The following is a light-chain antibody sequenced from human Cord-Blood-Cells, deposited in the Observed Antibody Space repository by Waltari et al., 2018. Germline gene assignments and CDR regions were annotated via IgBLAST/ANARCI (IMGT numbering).Light chain of an antibody. J-gene: IGLJ1*01. V-gene: IGLV2-14*03. CDR3: SSYTSSSTRV. CDR2: DVS. CDR1: SSDVGGYNY. Sequence: QSALTQTASVSGSPGQSITISCTGTSSDVGGYNYFSWYQQHPGKAPKLMIYDVSNRPSGVSNRFSGSKSGNTASLTISGLQAEDEADYYCSSYTSSSTRVFGTGTKVTVL.